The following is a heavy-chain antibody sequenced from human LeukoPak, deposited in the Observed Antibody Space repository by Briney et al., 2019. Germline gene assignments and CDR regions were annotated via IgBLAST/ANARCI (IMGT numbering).Heavy chain of an antibody. CDR2: MYSGDMT. CDR3: ARDSSFGRYTFDI. D-gene: IGHD3-3*01. Sequence: GGSLRLSCAASGVTVSNNYMTWVRQAPGKGLEWVSVMYSGDMTDYEDSVKGRFTVSRDNSKNTVYLHMNSLRAEDTAVYYCARDSSFGRYTFDIWGQGTMVTVSS. CDR1: GVTVSNNY. V-gene: IGHV3-53*01. J-gene: IGHJ3*02.